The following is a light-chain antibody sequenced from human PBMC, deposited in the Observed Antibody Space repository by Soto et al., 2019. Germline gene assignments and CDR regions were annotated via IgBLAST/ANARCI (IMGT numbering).Light chain of an antibody. V-gene: IGLV2-23*01. CDR2: EDS. CDR3: CSYAGSTTVV. CDR1: SGDVGSYNP. Sequence: QSALTQPASVSGSPGQSITISCSGASGDVGSYNPVSWYQQHPGKAPKLTIYEDSKRPSGASNRFSGSKSGNTASLTISGLQAEDEADYYCCSYAGSTTVVFGGGTKLTVL. J-gene: IGLJ2*01.